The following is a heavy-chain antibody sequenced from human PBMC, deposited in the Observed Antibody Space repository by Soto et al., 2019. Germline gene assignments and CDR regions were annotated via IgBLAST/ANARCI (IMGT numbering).Heavy chain of an antibody. CDR3: AKRGIAVAGFDY. J-gene: IGHJ4*02. V-gene: IGHV3-23*01. CDR1: GFTFSSYA. D-gene: IGHD6-19*01. CDR2: ISGSGGST. Sequence: EVQLLESGGGLVQPGGSLRLSCAASGFTFSSYAMSWVRQAPGKGLEWVSAISGSGGSTYYADSVKGRFTISRDKSKNALYLQMNSLRAEDTAVYYCAKRGIAVAGFDYWGQGTLVTVSS.